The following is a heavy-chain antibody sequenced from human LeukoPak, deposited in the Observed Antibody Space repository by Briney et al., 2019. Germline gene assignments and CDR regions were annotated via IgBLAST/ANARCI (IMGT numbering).Heavy chain of an antibody. CDR2: IYSGGST. Sequence: GGSLRLSCGASGFTVSSNYMSWVRQAPGKGLEWVSVIYSGGSTYYADSVKGRFTISRENSKNTLYLQMNSLRAEDTAVYYCARGVPSDYYYMDVWGKGTTVTISS. V-gene: IGHV3-66*01. J-gene: IGHJ6*03. CDR1: GFTVSSNY. D-gene: IGHD2-2*01. CDR3: ARGVPSDYYYMDV.